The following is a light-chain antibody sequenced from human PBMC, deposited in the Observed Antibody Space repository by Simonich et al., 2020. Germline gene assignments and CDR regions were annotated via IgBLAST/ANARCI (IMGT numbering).Light chain of an antibody. Sequence: EIVMTQSPATLSVSPGERATLSCRASQSVSSNLAWYQQKPGQAPRLLIYGASTRATGIPARFSGSGSGTEFTLTISRLEPEDFAVYYCQQYGSSHHTFGQGTKLEIK. CDR1: QSVSSN. J-gene: IGKJ2*01. CDR2: GAS. CDR3: QQYGSSHHT. V-gene: IGKV3-15*01.